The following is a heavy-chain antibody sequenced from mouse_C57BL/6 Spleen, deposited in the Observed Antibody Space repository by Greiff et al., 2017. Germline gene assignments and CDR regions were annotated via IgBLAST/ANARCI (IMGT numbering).Heavy chain of an antibody. D-gene: IGHD1-1*01. Sequence: QVQLQQSGAELVRPGTSVKVSCKASGYAFTNYLIEWVKQRPGQGLEWIGVINPGSGGTNYNEKFKGKATLTADKSSSTAYMQLSSLTSEDSAVYFCARGGYYGSISYWYFDVWGTGTTVTVSS. J-gene: IGHJ1*03. CDR1: GYAFTNYL. V-gene: IGHV1-54*01. CDR2: INPGSGGT. CDR3: ARGGYYGSISYWYFDV.